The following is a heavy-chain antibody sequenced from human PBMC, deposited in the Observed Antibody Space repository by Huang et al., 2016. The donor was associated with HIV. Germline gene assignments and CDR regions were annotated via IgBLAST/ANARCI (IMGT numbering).Heavy chain of an antibody. V-gene: IGHV4-59*11. J-gene: IGHJ4*02. D-gene: IGHD3-3*01. CDR1: GGSISTHY. CDR3: ARDHHDFWRGYRRMYFFDH. CDR2: IDYSGST. Sequence: QVQLQESGPGLVKPSETLSLTCTVSGGSISTHYWSWIRQPPGKGLEWIGSIDYSGSTNSSPSLQSRVTILLDTSKNQFSLRVNSVTAADTAMYYCARDHHDFWRGYRRMYFFDHWGQGTLVTVSS.